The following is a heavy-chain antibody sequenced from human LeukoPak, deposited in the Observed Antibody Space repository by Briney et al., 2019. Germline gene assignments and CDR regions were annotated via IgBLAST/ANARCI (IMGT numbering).Heavy chain of an antibody. CDR3: AREYPPRLTYYYDSSGYAFDI. J-gene: IGHJ3*02. V-gene: IGHV3-7*01. Sequence: GGSLRLSCAASGFTFSSYWMSWVRQAPGKGLEWVANIKQDGSEKYYVDSVKGRFTISRDNAKNSLYLQMNSLRAEDTAVYYCAREYPPRLTYYYDSSGYAFDIWGQGTMVTVSS. CDR1: GFTFSSYW. D-gene: IGHD3-22*01. CDR2: IKQDGSEK.